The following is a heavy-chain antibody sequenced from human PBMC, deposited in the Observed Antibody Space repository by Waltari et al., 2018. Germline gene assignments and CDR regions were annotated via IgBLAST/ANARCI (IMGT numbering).Heavy chain of an antibody. V-gene: IGHV4-38-2*02. D-gene: IGHD2-2*01. CDR1: GYSISSGYS. Sequence: QVQLQESGPGLVKPSETLSLTCTVSGYSISSGYSWGWIRQPPGKGLEWIGSIYHSGSTYYNPSLKSRVTISVDTSKNQFSLKLSSVTAADTAVYYCARDCSSTSCYLSGYDYWGQGTLVTV. CDR2: IYHSGST. J-gene: IGHJ4*02. CDR3: ARDCSSTSCYLSGYDY.